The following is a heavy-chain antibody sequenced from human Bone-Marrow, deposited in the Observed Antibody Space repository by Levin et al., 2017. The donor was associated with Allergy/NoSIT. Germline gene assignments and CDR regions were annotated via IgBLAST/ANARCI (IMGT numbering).Heavy chain of an antibody. V-gene: IGHV3-33*01. CDR1: GFTFSSYG. CDR2: IWYDGSNK. D-gene: IGHD3-9*01. J-gene: IGHJ3*02. CDR3: ARAASVYYDILTGYSHSYPDAFDI. Sequence: QAGGSLRLSCAASGFTFSSYGMHWVRQAPGKGLEWVAVIWYDGSNKYYADSVKGRFTISRDNSKNTLYLQMNSLRAEDTAVYYCARAASVYYDILTGYSHSYPDAFDIWGQGTMVTVSS.